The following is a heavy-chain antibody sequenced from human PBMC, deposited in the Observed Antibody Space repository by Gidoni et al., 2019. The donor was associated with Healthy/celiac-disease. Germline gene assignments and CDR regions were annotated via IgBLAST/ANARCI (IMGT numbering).Heavy chain of an antibody. D-gene: IGHD4-17*01. Sequence: QVHLVQSGAEAKKPGSSVKLSCTASGGTFNSSAISWVRQAPGQGLERMGGISPIFGTANYAQQCQGRVTITADESTSTAYMGLSSLGSEDTAGYYCARDYGDYDYWGQGTLVTVSS. V-gene: IGHV1-69*01. J-gene: IGHJ4*02. CDR3: ARDYGDYDY. CDR2: ISPIFGTA. CDR1: GGTFNSSA.